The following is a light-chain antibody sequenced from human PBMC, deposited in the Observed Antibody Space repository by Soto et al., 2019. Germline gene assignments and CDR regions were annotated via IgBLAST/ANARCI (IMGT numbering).Light chain of an antibody. CDR1: QSVSFY. CDR2: DTS. Sequence: VLTQSPATLSLSPGERATLSCRASQSVSFYLAWYQQKPGQAPRLLIYDTSKRAPGIPARFSGGGSGTDFTLPITSVEPEDFAVYYCQQRNDWPPATFGGGTKVEIK. V-gene: IGKV3-11*01. CDR3: QQRNDWPPAT. J-gene: IGKJ4*01.